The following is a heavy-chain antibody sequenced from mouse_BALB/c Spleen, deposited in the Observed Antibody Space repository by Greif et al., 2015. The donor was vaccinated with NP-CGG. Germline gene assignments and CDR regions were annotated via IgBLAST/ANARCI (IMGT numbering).Heavy chain of an antibody. CDR2: IDPANGNT. CDR1: GFNIKDTY. V-gene: IGHV14-3*02. J-gene: IGHJ2*01. CDR3: ARKLGRGLYFDY. D-gene: IGHD4-1*01. Sequence: VQLQQSGAELVKPGASVKLSCTASGFNIKDTYMHWVKQRPEQGLEWIGRIDPANGNTKYDPKFQGKVTITADTSSNTAYLQLSSLTSEDTAVYYCARKLGRGLYFDYWGQGTTLTVSS.